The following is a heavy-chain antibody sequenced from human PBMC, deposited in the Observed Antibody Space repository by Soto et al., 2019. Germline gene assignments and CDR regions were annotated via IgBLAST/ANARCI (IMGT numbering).Heavy chain of an antibody. J-gene: IGHJ4*02. D-gene: IGHD6-19*01. CDR1: GFTFSSFS. CDR3: ARTTTVAGTPEFDY. Sequence: QVQLVESGGGVVQPGRSLRLSCAASGFTFSSFSLHWVRQAPGKGLEWLALISYDGSTKYNADSVKGRFTVSRDNSNNTLYLQLSSLRPEDTAVYYCARTTTVAGTPEFDYWGQGTLFTVSS. V-gene: IGHV3-30-3*02. CDR2: ISYDGSTK.